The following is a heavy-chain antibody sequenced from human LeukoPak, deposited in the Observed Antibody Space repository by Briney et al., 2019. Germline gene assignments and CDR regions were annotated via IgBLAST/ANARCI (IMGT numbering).Heavy chain of an antibody. V-gene: IGHV3-7*01. CDR3: AKVSWANYFDY. Sequence: PGGSLRLSCAASGFSFSTYWMTWVRRAPGKGLEWVANMKGDGSEKHYVDSVQGRFTISRDNAKNSLYLQMNSLRAEDTAVYYCAKVSWANYFDYWGQGTLVTVSS. D-gene: IGHD6-13*01. CDR1: GFSFSTYW. CDR2: MKGDGSEK. J-gene: IGHJ4*02.